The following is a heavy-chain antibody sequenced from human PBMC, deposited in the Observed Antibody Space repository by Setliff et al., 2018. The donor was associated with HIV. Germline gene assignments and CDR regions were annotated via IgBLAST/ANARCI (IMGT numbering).Heavy chain of an antibody. D-gene: IGHD1-1*01. Sequence: PSETLSLTCAVYDGSFSGYYWSWIRQPPGKGLEWIGEIDHSGSTNYNPSLTSRVTLSVATTKKQFSLRLSSVAAADTAVYFCARALANWVGRRDFDIWGQGTMVTVSS. CDR2: IDHSGST. CDR3: ARALANWVGRRDFDI. V-gene: IGHV4-34*01. J-gene: IGHJ3*02. CDR1: DGSFSGYY.